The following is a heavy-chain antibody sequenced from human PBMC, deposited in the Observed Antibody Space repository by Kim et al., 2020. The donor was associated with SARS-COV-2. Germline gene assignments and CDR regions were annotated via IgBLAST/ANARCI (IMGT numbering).Heavy chain of an antibody. D-gene: IGHD1-26*01. V-gene: IGHV3-11*01. CDR1: GFTFSDYY. J-gene: IGHJ5*02. Sequence: GGSLRLSCAASGFTFSDYYMSWIRQAPGKGLEWVSYISSSGSTIYYADSVKGRFTISRDNAKNSLYLQMNSLRAEDTAVYYCARARGSGSYHLYNWFDPWGQGTLVTVSS. CDR3: ARARGSGSYHLYNWFDP. CDR2: ISSSGSTI.